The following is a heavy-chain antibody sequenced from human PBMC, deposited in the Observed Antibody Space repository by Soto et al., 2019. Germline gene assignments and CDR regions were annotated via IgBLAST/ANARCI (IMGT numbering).Heavy chain of an antibody. CDR1: GGSISSSNW. Sequence: KTSETLSLTCAVSGGSISSSNWWTWVRQPPGKGLEWIGEIYHSGNTNYNPSLKSRVTISVDKSKNQFSLNLSSVTAADTAVYYCARSGAAPGAGMAWGQGALVTVSS. D-gene: IGHD6-13*01. J-gene: IGHJ4*02. V-gene: IGHV4-4*02. CDR2: IYHSGNT. CDR3: ARSGAAPGAGMA.